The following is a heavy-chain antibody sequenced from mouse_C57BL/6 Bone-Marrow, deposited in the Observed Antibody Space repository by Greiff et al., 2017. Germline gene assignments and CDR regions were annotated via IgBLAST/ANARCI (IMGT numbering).Heavy chain of an antibody. CDR1: GYTFTDYY. CDR3: ARSSYYSRAPFDY. J-gene: IGHJ2*01. V-gene: IGHV1-19*01. Sequence: VQLQQSGPVLVKPGASVKMSCKASGYTFTDYYMNWVKQSHGKSLEWIGVINPYNGGTSYNQKFKGKATLTVDKSSSTAYMELNSLTSEDSAVYYCARSSYYSRAPFDYWGQGTTLTVSS. D-gene: IGHD2-12*01. CDR2: INPYNGGT.